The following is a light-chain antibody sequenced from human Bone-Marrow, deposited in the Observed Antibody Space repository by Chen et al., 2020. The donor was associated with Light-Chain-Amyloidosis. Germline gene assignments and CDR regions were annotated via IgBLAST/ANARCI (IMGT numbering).Light chain of an antibody. Sequence: QSALTQPASVSGSPGQSITLSCTGTSSDVGGDNHVSWYQQHPDKAPKLMIYEVTNRPSWVPDRLSGSKSDNTASLTISGLQTEDEADYFCSSYTITNTLVFGSGTRVTVL. CDR2: EVT. V-gene: IGLV2-14*01. CDR3: SSYTITNTLV. CDR1: SSDVGGDNH. J-gene: IGLJ1*01.